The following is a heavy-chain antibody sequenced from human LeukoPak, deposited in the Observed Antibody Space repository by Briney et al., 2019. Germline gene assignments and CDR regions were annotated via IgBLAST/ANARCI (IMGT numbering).Heavy chain of an antibody. J-gene: IGHJ6*03. CDR3: ATTAAINYYYYMDV. Sequence: ASVKVSCKASGGTFSSYAISWVRQAPGQGLEWMGGIIPIFGTANYAQKFQGRVTITTDESTSTAYMELSSLRSEDTAVYYCATTAAINYYYYMDVWGKGTTVTVSS. V-gene: IGHV1-69*05. CDR2: IIPIFGTA. CDR1: GGTFSSYA. D-gene: IGHD2-2*01.